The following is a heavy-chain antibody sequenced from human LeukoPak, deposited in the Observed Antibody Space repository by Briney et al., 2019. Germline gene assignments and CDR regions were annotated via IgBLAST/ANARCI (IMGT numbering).Heavy chain of an antibody. CDR2: YSSIGSTI. CDR3: ARESGSCGYYYFDY. D-gene: IGHD2-15*01. CDR1: RSPLSGYG. V-gene: IGHV3-48*03. Sequence: GGPLSPSCAAPRSPLSGYGMNWFRRAPGKGWKGFSKYSSIGSTIYYTDSVKGRFTISRDNAKNSLYLQMNSLRAEDTAVYYCARESGSCGYYYFDYWGQGTLVTVSS. J-gene: IGHJ4*02.